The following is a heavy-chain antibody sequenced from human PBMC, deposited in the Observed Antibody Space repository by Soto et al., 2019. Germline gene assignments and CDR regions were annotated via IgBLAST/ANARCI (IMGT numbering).Heavy chain of an antibody. Sequence: GGSLRLSCTASGFTFGDYAMSWVRQAPGKGLEWVGFIRSKAYGGTTEYAASVKGRFTISRDDSKSIAYLQMNSLKTEDTAVYYCTRDNGPAIAAAGRGFDPWGQGSLVTSPQ. CDR3: TRDNGPAIAAAGRGFDP. CDR2: IRSKAYGGTT. D-gene: IGHD6-13*01. V-gene: IGHV3-49*04. CDR1: GFTFGDYA. J-gene: IGHJ5*02.